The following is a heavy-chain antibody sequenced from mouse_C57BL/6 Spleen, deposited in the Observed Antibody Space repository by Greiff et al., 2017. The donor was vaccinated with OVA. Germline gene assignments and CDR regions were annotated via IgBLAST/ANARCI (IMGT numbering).Heavy chain of an antibody. Sequence: QVQLQQSGPELVKPGASVKISCKASGYAFSSSWMNWVKQRPGKGLEWIGRIYPGDGDTNYNGKFKGKATLTADKSSSTAYMQLSSLTSEDSAVYFCARGTVVEGFAYWGQGTLVTVSA. J-gene: IGHJ3*01. V-gene: IGHV1-82*01. CDR1: GYAFSSSW. D-gene: IGHD1-1*01. CDR3: ARGTVVEGFAY. CDR2: IYPGDGDT.